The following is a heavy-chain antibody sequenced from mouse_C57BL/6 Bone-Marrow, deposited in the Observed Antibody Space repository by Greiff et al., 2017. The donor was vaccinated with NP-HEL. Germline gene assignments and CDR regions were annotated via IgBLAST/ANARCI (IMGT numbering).Heavy chain of an antibody. CDR3: ARPALLRSGFAY. V-gene: IGHV5-6*02. Sequence: DVKLVESGGDLVKPGGSLKLSCAASGFTFSSYGMSWVRQTPDQRLEWVATISSGGSYTYYPASVKGRFTISRDNAKNTLYLQMSSLKSEDTAMYYCARPALLRSGFAYWGQGTLVTVSA. D-gene: IGHD1-2*01. CDR1: GFTFSSYG. J-gene: IGHJ3*01. CDR2: ISSGGSYT.